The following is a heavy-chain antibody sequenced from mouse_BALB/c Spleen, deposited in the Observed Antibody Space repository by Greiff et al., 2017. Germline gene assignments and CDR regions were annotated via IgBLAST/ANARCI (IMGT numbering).Heavy chain of an antibody. CDR1: GFNIKDYY. V-gene: IGHV14-1*02. Sequence: EVQLQQSGAELVRPGALVKLSCKASGFNIKDYYMHWVKQRPEQGLEWIGWIDPENGNTKYDPKFQGKATITADTSSNTAYLQLSSLTSEDTAVYYCARRGDETWFAYWGQGTLVTVSA. CDR3: ARRGDETWFAY. CDR2: IDPENGNT. D-gene: IGHD3-3*01. J-gene: IGHJ3*01.